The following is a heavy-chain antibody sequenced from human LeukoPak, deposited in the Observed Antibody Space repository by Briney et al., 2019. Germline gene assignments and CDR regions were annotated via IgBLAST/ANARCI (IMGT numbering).Heavy chain of an antibody. V-gene: IGHV3-7*01. CDR1: GFTFDKSW. CDR3: TTYINWVAGDV. J-gene: IGHJ6*02. CDR2: INHEGGDI. Sequence: GGSLRLSCAASGFTFDKSWMSWVRQAPGKGLEWVANINHEGGDIQYVDSVKGRFTISRDNAKDSVYLQMNSLRAEDTAVYHCTTYINWVAGDVWGQGTTVTVSS. D-gene: IGHD1-1*01.